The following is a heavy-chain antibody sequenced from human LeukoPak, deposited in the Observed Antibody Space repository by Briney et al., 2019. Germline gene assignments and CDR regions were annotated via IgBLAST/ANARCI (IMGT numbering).Heavy chain of an antibody. CDR3: ARGGAAGYYFES. Sequence: SQTLSLTCTVSGGSISSGSYYWSWIRQPAGKGLEWIGRIYTSGSTNYNPSLKSRVTISVDTSKNQFSLKLSSVTAADTAVYYCARGGAAGYYFESWGQGTLVTVSS. CDR1: GGSISSGSYY. D-gene: IGHD6-13*01. V-gene: IGHV4-61*02. J-gene: IGHJ4*02. CDR2: IYTSGST.